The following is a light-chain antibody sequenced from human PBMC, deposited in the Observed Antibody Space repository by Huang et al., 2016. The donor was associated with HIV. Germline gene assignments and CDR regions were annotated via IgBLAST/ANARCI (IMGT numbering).Light chain of an antibody. Sequence: DIQMTQSPSSLSASVGDRLSITCRASQTISTFLNWYQQKPGKAPKLLSYAASNLQSGVSSRFSGTGSGTLFTLTVTGLLPDDFATYFCQQTSSVPLTFGGGTKVEMK. CDR2: AAS. CDR1: QTISTF. J-gene: IGKJ4*01. CDR3: QQTSSVPLT. V-gene: IGKV1-39*01.